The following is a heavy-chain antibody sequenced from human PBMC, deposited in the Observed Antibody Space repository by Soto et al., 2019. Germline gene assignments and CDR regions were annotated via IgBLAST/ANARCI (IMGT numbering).Heavy chain of an antibody. Sequence: QVQLVQSGAEVKEPGSSVKVSCKASGGGNLRDYRTTWVRRAPGQGLEWMGGISPKLGSANYAQNFQGRVTITADESTNTVYMELRSLRSDDTAVYYWARGGDGYNFGAVYGGQGTPVTVSS. J-gene: IGHJ4*02. V-gene: IGHV1-69*01. CDR3: ARGGDGYNFGAVY. CDR2: ISPKLGSA. CDR1: GGGNLRDYR. D-gene: IGHD2-21*01.